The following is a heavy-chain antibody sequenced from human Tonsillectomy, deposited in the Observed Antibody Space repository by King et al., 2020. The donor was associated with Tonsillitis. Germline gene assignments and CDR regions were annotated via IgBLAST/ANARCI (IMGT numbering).Heavy chain of an antibody. J-gene: IGHJ4*02. CDR3: ARGGTYFSFDY. D-gene: IGHD1-26*01. CDR1: GFSLSTSGMS. Sequence: TLKESGPALVKPTETLTLTCTFSGFSLSTSGMSLNWIRQPPGEAPEWLARIDWDDDKYFLTALKTRLTISKDTSKNQVVLTMTGMDPVDTATYYCARGGTYFSFDYWGQGILVTVSS. V-gene: IGHV2-70*11. CDR2: IDWDDDK.